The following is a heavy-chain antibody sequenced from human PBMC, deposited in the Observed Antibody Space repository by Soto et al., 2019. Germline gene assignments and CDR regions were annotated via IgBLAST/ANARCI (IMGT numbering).Heavy chain of an antibody. D-gene: IGHD6-13*01. V-gene: IGHV1-3*01. CDR2: INAGNGNT. J-gene: IGHJ4*02. CDR1: GYTFTNYA. Sequence: GASVKVSCKASGYTFTNYATHWVRQAPGQRFEWMGWINAGNGNTKYSQKFQGRVTITRDTSASTAYMELNSLRAEDTAVYYCAKDQRRLSSSWYGLSDYWGQGTLVTVSS. CDR3: AKDQRRLSSSWYGLSDY.